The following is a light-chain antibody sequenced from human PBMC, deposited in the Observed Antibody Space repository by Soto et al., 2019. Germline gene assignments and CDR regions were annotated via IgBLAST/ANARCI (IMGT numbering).Light chain of an antibody. J-gene: IGKJ1*01. CDR3: QQYNKWPQT. V-gene: IGKV3-15*01. CDR2: VAS. CDR1: QSVGRN. Sequence: VLTPSAATLSGSPGDTAPLSVRASQSVGRNLACYQQKPGQTPSLLIYVASTRATGIPARFSGSGSGTEFTITISSLQYEDFEVYYCQQYNKWPQTVGQGTPVDIK.